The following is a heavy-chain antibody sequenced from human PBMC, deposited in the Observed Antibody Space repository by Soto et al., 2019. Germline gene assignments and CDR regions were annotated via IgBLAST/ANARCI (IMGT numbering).Heavy chain of an antibody. V-gene: IGHV3-7*01. CDR3: ARTVPTISGDVLKY. J-gene: IGHJ4*02. D-gene: IGHD5-12*01. Sequence: EVQLVESGGGLVQPGGSLRLSCAASGFTFSSYWMTWVRQAPGKGLEWVANIKQDGNEKYYVDSVKGRFTISRDNAENSLYLQMNSLRAEDTAVYYCARTVPTISGDVLKYWGQGTRVTVSS. CDR1: GFTFSSYW. CDR2: IKQDGNEK.